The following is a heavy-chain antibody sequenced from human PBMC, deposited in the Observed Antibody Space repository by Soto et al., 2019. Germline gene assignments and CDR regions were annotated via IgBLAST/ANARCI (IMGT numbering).Heavy chain of an antibody. CDR1: GYTFTYYD. Sequence: QEQLVQSGAEVKKPGASVKVSCKTSGYTFTYYDINWVRQATGQGLEWIGWMNPNSGETGYAQKFQGRVTMTRSASLSTAYLELSSLRSEDTAVYYCARVAVAARPRWYNWFDPWGQGTLVTVSS. D-gene: IGHD2-15*01. CDR2: MNPNSGET. J-gene: IGHJ5*02. CDR3: ARVAVAARPRWYNWFDP. V-gene: IGHV1-8*01.